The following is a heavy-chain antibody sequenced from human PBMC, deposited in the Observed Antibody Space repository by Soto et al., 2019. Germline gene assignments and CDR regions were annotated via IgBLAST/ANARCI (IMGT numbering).Heavy chain of an antibody. D-gene: IGHD6-13*01. CDR3: AKAWYSSSWYLNWFNP. CDR1: GFTFDDYA. Sequence: GGSLRLSCAASGFTFDDYAMHWVRQAPGKGLEWVSGISWNSGSIGYADSVKGRFTISRDNAKNSLYLQMNSLRAEDTALYYCAKAWYSSSWYLNWFNPWGQGTLVTVSS. CDR2: ISWNSGSI. J-gene: IGHJ5*02. V-gene: IGHV3-9*01.